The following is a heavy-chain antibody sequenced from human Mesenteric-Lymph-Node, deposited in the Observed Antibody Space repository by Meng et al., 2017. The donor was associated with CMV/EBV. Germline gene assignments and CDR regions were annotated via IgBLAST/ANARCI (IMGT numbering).Heavy chain of an antibody. J-gene: IGHJ3*02. D-gene: IGHD3-22*01. CDR2: ISYDESKK. CDR1: GFMFSTYA. Sequence: GGSLRLSCAASGFMFSTYAMHWVRQAPGKGLEWVALISYDESKKYYADSVKGRFTISRDNSKHTLYLQMNSLRPEDTAVYYCAKEYYDTSGSPFHAFDIWGQGTMVTVSS. V-gene: IGHV3-30-3*01. CDR3: AKEYYDTSGSPFHAFDI.